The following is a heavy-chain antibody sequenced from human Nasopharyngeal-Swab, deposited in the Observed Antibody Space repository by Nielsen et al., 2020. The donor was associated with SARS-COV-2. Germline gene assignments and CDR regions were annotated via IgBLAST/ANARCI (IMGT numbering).Heavy chain of an antibody. D-gene: IGHD2-2*01. J-gene: IGHJ6*03. Sequence: ASVKVSCKASGYTFGNYAIQWVRQAPGQRREWMGWINAGSGQTRYSQTFQDRVTITRDTSASTVYMELSSLRPEDTAVYYCARERELQSHQYYDYMDVWGKGTTVAVSS. CDR1: GYTFGNYA. CDR2: INAGSGQT. CDR3: ARERELQSHQYYDYMDV. V-gene: IGHV1-3*01.